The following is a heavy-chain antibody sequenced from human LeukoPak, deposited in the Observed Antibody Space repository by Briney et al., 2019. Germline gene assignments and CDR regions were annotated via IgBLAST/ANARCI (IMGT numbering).Heavy chain of an antibody. V-gene: IGHV3-9*01. CDR1: GFTFYDYA. CDR3: AKAKSLYYDSSGYLDY. Sequence: PGRSLTLSCAASGFTFYDYAMHWLRHAPGKGLEGGSGISWNSGSIGHADSVKGRFTISRDNAKNSLYLQMNSLRAEDTALYYCAKAKSLYYDSSGYLDYWGQGTLVTVSS. CDR2: ISWNSGSI. D-gene: IGHD3-22*01. J-gene: IGHJ4*02.